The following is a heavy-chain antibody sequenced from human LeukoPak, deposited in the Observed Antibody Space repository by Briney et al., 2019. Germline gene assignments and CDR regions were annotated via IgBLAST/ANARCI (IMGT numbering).Heavy chain of an antibody. CDR1: GFTLSSYA. CDR3: ARGSDFWSGYSFDY. CDR2: ISVSGNT. J-gene: IGHJ4*02. D-gene: IGHD3-3*01. V-gene: IGHV3-23*01. Sequence: PGGSLRLSWAVSGFTLSSYAMSWVRQAPGKGLEWVSAISVSGNTYHADSVKGRFTISRDNAKNSLYLQMNSLRAEDTAVYYCARGSDFWSGYSFDYWGQGTLVTVSS.